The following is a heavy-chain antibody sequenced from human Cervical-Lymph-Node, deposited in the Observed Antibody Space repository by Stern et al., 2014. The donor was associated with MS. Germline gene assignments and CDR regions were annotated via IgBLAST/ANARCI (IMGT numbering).Heavy chain of an antibody. Sequence: MQLVQSGGGLVKPGESLRLSCDASGFTFSHYSIHWVRQAPGKVLEWISSISHNSTHTDHADSVEGRFTISRYSAKDSVCLHMVSLRAEDTAVYYCARARVGDYARSPHLDSWGQGTLVTVSS. J-gene: IGHJ4*02. V-gene: IGHV3-21*01. CDR2: ISHNSTHT. CDR1: GFTFSHYS. CDR3: ARARVGDYARSPHLDS. D-gene: IGHD4-17*01.